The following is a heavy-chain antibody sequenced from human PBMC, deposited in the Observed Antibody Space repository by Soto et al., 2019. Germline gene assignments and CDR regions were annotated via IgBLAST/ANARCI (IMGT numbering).Heavy chain of an antibody. D-gene: IGHD6-6*01. Sequence: QVQLVQSGAEVKKPGASVKVSCKASGYTFTSYGISWVRQAPRQGLEWMGWISAYNGNTNYAQKLQGRVTMTTDTSTSTAYMELRSLRSDDTAVYYCAREVPPYSSSSGPIDYWGQGTLVTVSS. V-gene: IGHV1-18*01. J-gene: IGHJ4*02. CDR1: GYTFTSYG. CDR2: ISAYNGNT. CDR3: AREVPPYSSSSGPIDY.